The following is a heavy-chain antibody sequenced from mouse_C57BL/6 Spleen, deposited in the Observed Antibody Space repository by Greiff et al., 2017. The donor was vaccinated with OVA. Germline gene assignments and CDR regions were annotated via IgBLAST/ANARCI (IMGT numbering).Heavy chain of an antibody. CDR2: IYPSDSET. CDR3: ARQLITTVVATRGYFDV. J-gene: IGHJ1*03. V-gene: IGHV1-61*01. D-gene: IGHD1-1*01. Sequence: VQLQQPGAELVRPGSSVKLSCKASGYTFTSYWMDWVKQRPGQGLEWIGNIYPSDSETHYNQKFKDTATLTVDKSSSTAYMQLSSLTSEDAAVYYCARQLITTVVATRGYFDVWGTGTTVTVSS. CDR1: GYTFTSYW.